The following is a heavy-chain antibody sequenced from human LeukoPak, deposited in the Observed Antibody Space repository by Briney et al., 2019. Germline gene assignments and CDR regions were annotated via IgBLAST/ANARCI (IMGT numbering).Heavy chain of an antibody. J-gene: IGHJ4*02. D-gene: IGHD3-22*01. CDR1: GFTFSSYA. CDR2: ISGSGSST. Sequence: GGSLRLSCAASGFTFSSYAMSWVRQAPGKGLEWVSAISGSGSSTYYADSVKGRFTISRDNSKNTLYLQMNSLRAADTAVYYCAKDPTHYRVWDDYDSTVLSYWGQGTLVTVSS. CDR3: AKDPTHYRVWDDYDSTVLSY. V-gene: IGHV3-23*01.